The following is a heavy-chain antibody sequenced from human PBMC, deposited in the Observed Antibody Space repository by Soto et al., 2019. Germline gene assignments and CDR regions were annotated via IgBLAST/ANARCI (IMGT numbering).Heavy chain of an antibody. CDR1: GFTFSSYG. CDR2: IWYDGSNK. V-gene: IGHV3-30*02. Sequence: GGSLRLSSAASGFTFSSYGMHWVRQAPGKGLEWVAVIWYDGSNKYYADSVKGRFTISRDNSKNTLYLQMNSLRAEDTAVYYCATEYYYDSSGYYSIYYGMDVWGQGTTVTVSS. D-gene: IGHD3-22*01. CDR3: ATEYYYDSSGYYSIYYGMDV. J-gene: IGHJ6*02.